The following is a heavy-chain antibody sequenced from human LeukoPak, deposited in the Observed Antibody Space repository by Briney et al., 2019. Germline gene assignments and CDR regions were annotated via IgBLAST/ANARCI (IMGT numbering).Heavy chain of an antibody. J-gene: IGHJ4*02. Sequence: GGSLRLSCAASGFTFSNYWIFWARHAPGKGLVWVSHIDREGTTTRYADPVRGRFLMSRDNAKNTVDLQMNSLGAEDTAVYYCARAPYSSSPDYWDQGALVTVSS. CDR2: IDREGTTT. D-gene: IGHD6-19*01. CDR3: ARAPYSSSPDY. CDR1: GFTFSNYW. V-gene: IGHV3-74*01.